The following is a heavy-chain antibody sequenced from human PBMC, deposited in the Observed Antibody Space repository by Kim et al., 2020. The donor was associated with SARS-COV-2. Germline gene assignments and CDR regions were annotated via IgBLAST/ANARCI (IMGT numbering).Heavy chain of an antibody. D-gene: IGHD2-15*01. V-gene: IGHV3-11*03. J-gene: IGHJ4*01. Sequence: GGSLRLSCAASGFTFSDYYMSWIRQAPGKGLEWVSHISSSGSYTMSADYVKGRFAISRDNAKNSLYLQMNSLRGEDTAVYFCASVLYGASSAYFFDYWG. CDR3: ASVLYGASSAYFFDY. CDR1: GFTFSDYY. CDR2: ISSSGSYT.